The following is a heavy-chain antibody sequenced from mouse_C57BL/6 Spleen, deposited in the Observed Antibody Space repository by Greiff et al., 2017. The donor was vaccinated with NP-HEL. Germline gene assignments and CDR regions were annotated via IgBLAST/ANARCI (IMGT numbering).Heavy chain of an antibody. Sequence: QVQLQQSGPELVKPGASVKISCKASGYAFSSSWMNWVKQRPGKGLEWIGRLYPGDGDTNYNRKFKGKATLTADKSSSTAYMQLSSLTSEASAVFYGARGYYYVISFFYEDFDDWGTGTTVTVSS. V-gene: IGHV1-82*01. D-gene: IGHD1-1*01. J-gene: IGHJ1*03. CDR2: LYPGDGDT. CDR3: ARGYYYVISFFYEDFDD. CDR1: GYAFSSSW.